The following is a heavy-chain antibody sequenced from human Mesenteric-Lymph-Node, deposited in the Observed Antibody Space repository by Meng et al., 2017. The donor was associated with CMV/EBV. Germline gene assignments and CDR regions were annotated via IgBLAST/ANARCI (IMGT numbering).Heavy chain of an antibody. Sequence: CHFSGFSLRSRGMGVGWIRPPPGKALDWLALIYWDDDKRYSPSLKSRLTITGDTSKNQVVLTVTNLDPVDTATYYCARYNWNYFDYWGQGTLVTVSS. CDR3: ARYNWNYFDY. D-gene: IGHD1-20*01. V-gene: IGHV2-5*02. CDR2: IYWDDDK. J-gene: IGHJ4*02. CDR1: GFSLRSRGMG.